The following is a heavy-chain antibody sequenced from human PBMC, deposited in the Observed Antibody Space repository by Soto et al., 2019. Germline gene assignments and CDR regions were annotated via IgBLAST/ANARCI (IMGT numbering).Heavy chain of an antibody. Sequence: GGSLRLSCEGPGFTFSDYGFHWVRQAPGKGLEWVAMISYDGSDRYYRDSVQGRFTISRGDSKNTVFLQMNSLRTEDTAMYYCARSTYCNGGSCYPQYWGPGTLVTVSS. D-gene: IGHD2-15*01. CDR2: ISYDGSDR. J-gene: IGHJ4*02. CDR3: ARSTYCNGGSCYPQY. V-gene: IGHV3-30*03. CDR1: GFTFSDYG.